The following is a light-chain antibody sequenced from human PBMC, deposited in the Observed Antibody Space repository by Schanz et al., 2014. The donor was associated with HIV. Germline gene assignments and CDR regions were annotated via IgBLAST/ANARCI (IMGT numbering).Light chain of an antibody. CDR1: QSISTY. CDR2: GAS. J-gene: IGKJ5*01. Sequence: EIVMTQSPATLSVSPGERATLSCRASQSISTYLAWYQQKPGQAPRLLIYGASTRVTGIPARFSGSGSGTAFTITISSLPSEDSAVYYCQQYNDWPPITFGQGTRLEIK. CDR3: QQYNDWPPIT. V-gene: IGKV3-15*01.